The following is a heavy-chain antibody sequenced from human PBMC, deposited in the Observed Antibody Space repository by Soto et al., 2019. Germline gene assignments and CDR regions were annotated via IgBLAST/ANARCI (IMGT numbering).Heavy chain of an antibody. Sequence: GGSLRLSCAASGFTFSSYAMSWVRQAPGKGLEWVSAISGSGGSTYYADSVKGRFTISRDNSKNTLYLQLNSLSAADTAVYYCANDQRLGGFLPSFDFWGQGTLVTVSS. V-gene: IGHV3-23*01. CDR2: ISGSGGST. J-gene: IGHJ4*02. CDR1: GFTFSSYA. D-gene: IGHD3-16*01. CDR3: ANDQRLGGFLPSFDF.